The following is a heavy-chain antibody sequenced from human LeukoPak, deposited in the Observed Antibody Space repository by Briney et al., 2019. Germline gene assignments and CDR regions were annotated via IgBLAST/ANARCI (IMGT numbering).Heavy chain of an antibody. D-gene: IGHD2-15*01. CDR2: ITAGGGTT. CDR3: AKNNGGSGYSAPDY. J-gene: IGHJ4*02. Sequence: GGSLRLSCAASGFTFSSYAMTWVRQAPGKGPEWVSSITAGGGTTYYAESVKGRFTISRDNSKTTLYVQMNSLRAEDTAIYYRAKNNGGSGYSAPDYWGQGTRLIVSS. V-gene: IGHV3-23*01. CDR1: GFTFSSYA.